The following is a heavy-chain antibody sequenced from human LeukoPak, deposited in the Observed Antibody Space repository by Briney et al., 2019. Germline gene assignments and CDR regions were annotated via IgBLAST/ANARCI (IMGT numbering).Heavy chain of an antibody. V-gene: IGHV4-38-2*02. Sequence: PSETLSLTCTVSGGSISNYYWSWIRQPPGKGLEWVGSISHRGSTYYDPSLRSRITISLDRSKQKFSLKLTSVTAADTAVYFCARGAEYYAIWRGYAGYSDYWGQGISVTVSS. CDR1: GGSISNYY. CDR3: ARGAEYYAIWRGYAGYSDY. J-gene: IGHJ4*02. D-gene: IGHD3-3*01. CDR2: ISHRGST.